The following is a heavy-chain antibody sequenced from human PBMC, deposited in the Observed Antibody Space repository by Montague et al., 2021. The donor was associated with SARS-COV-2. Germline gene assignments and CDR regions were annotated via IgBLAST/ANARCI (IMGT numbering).Heavy chain of an antibody. CDR1: GDSITNTRYF. CDR3: ARRPSSGWSFDS. Sequence: SETLSLTCNVSGDSITNTRYFWGWIRQPPGKALEWIGSIYHNGKTYYNPALERRALMSIDTSKNQFSLRLSSVIASDTAVYYCARRPSSGWSFDSWGQGTQVSVSS. CDR2: IYHNGKT. J-gene: IGHJ4*02. V-gene: IGHV4-39*01. D-gene: IGHD6-19*01.